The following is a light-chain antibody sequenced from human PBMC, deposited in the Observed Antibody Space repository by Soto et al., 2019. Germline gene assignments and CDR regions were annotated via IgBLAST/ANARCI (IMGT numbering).Light chain of an antibody. CDR3: SSYTGSNTLDV. J-gene: IGLJ1*01. CDR1: SSDVGGYNW. CDR2: EVS. Sequence: QSALTQPASVSGSPGQSITISCTGTSSDVGGYNWVSWYQHHPGKAPQLMIYEVSNRPSGVSNRFSGSKSGNTASLTISGLQAEDEADYYCSSYTGSNTLDVFGTGTKLTVL. V-gene: IGLV2-14*01.